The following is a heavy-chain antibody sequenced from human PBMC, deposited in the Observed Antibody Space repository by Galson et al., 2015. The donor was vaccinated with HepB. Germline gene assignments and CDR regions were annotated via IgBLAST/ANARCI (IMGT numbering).Heavy chain of an antibody. CDR3: ARGPRSKMSNKSYYMDV. CDR2: IYHSGST. V-gene: IGHV4-4*01. Sequence: LSLTCAVSGGSITSFNWWTWVRQPPGEGLEWIGDIYHSGSTNSNPPLKSRVTISVDKSKNEFSLKLSSVTAADTAVYFCARGPRSKMSNKSYYMDVWGKGTTVTVSS. D-gene: IGHD5/OR15-5a*01. J-gene: IGHJ6*03. CDR1: GGSITSFNW.